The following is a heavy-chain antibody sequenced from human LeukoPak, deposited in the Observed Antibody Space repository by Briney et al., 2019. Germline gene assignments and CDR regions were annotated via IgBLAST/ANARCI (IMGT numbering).Heavy chain of an antibody. Sequence: GASVKVSCKASGYTFTSYDINWGRQAPGQGREWRGWMNPNSGNTGYAQKFQGRVTMTRNTSISTAYMELSSLRSEDTAVYYCARAPARIAASYVYGMDVWGRGTTVTVSS. V-gene: IGHV1-8*01. J-gene: IGHJ6*02. CDR2: MNPNSGNT. D-gene: IGHD6-6*01. CDR3: ARAPARIAASYVYGMDV. CDR1: GYTFTSYD.